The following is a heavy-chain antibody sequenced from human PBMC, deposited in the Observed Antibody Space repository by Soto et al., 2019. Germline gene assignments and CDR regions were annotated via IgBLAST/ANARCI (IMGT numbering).Heavy chain of an antibody. CDR1: GFTFSNHG. V-gene: IGHV3-33*01. CDR2: IWYDGSYK. J-gene: IGHJ4*02. CDR3: SGQDMVSYYFDS. Sequence: QVQLVESGGGVVQPGRSLRLSCAASGFTFSNHGMHWVRQAPGKGLEWVAVIWYDGSYKYYADSVKGRFTISRDNSKNTLYLQMTSLRAEDTALYYCSGQDMVSYYFDSWGQGTLVTVSS. D-gene: IGHD2-8*01.